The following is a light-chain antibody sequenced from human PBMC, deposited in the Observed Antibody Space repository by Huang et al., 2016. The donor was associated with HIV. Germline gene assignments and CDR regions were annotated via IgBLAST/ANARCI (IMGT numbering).Light chain of an antibody. CDR3: QQYGSSQIT. J-gene: IGKJ5*01. CDR2: GAS. Sequence: EIVLTQSPGTLSLSPGERATLSCRASQIISSSYLAWYQQKPDQAPRLRMYGASSRATGIPDRFSGRGSGTDFTLSISRLEPEDFAVYYCQQYGSSQITFGQGTRLAIK. V-gene: IGKV3-20*01. CDR1: QIISSSY.